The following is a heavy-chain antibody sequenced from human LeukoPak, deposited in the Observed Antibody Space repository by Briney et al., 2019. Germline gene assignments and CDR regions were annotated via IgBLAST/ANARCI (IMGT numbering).Heavy chain of an antibody. CDR2: VNHGGST. CDR1: GGSLAGYN. J-gene: IGHJ4*02. Sequence: SETLSLTCAVHGGSLAGYNWNWIHQPPGKELEWIWDVNHGGSTNYNPSLESRVTVSIDTWNSQFSLELNSVTAADTAVYYCARGRVRVVPGTGYFDSWSQGSLVIVSS. CDR3: ARGRVRVVPGTGYFDS. D-gene: IGHD2-2*01. V-gene: IGHV4-34*01.